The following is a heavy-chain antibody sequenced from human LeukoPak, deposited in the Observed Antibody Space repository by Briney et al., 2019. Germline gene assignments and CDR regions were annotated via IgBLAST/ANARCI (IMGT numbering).Heavy chain of an antibody. CDR2: VGGSGGNT. CDR1: GFTFSSYA. CDR3: AKGSVRGYFDY. D-gene: IGHD1-26*01. Sequence: PGGSLRLSCAASGFTFSSYAMSWVRQAPGKGLEWVSAVGGSGGNTYYADSVKGRFTISRDNSKNTLYLQMNSLRAEDTAVHYCAKGSVRGYFDYWGQGTLVTVSS. J-gene: IGHJ4*02. V-gene: IGHV3-23*01.